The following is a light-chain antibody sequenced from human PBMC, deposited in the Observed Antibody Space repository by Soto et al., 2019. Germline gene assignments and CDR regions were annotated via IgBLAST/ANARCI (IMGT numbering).Light chain of an antibody. CDR2: DAF. Sequence: EIVMTQSPATLSVSPGERATLSCRASQSFGSSLAWYQQRPGQAPRLLIYDAFIRATGIPARFSGSESGTDFTLTISRLEPEDFAVYYCQQYGSSGTFGQGTKVDIK. CDR3: QQYGSSGT. CDR1: QSFGSS. V-gene: IGKV3-20*01. J-gene: IGKJ1*01.